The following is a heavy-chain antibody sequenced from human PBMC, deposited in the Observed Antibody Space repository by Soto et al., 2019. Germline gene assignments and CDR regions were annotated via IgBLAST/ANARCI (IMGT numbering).Heavy chain of an antibody. J-gene: IGHJ6*03. CDR3: ARDVAPRPRYMDV. V-gene: IGHV3-9*01. Sequence: EVQLVESGGGLVQPGRSLRLSCAVSGFTFDDYAMHWVRQAPGKGLEWVSAIDWNSATTDYADSVKDRFTISRDNAKNSLYLQMNGLRAEDTALYYCARDVAPRPRYMDVWGKGTTVTVSS. CDR2: IDWNSATT. D-gene: IGHD6-6*01. CDR1: GFTFDDYA.